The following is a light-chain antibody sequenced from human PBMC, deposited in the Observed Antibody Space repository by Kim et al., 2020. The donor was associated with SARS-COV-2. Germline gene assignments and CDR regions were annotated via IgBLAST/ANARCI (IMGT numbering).Light chain of an antibody. CDR2: DVS. V-gene: IGLV2-14*03. Sequence: GHFITISCTVTSSDVGGYNYVSWYQQHPGKAPKLMIYDVSNRPSGVSNRFSGSKSGNTASLTISGLQAEDEADYYCSSYTSSSTWVFGGGTQLTVL. CDR1: SSDVGGYNY. J-gene: IGLJ3*02. CDR3: SSYTSSSTWV.